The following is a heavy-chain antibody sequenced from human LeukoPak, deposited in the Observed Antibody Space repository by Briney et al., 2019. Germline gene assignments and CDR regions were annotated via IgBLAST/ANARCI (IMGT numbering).Heavy chain of an antibody. CDR3: AKSLSDGYDY. CDR1: GSTFSSYA. Sequence: GGSLRLSCAASGSTFSSYAMTWVRQAPGKGLEWVSGISGSGTTTYYTDSVKGRFTISRDNSKNTLHLQMNSLRADDTAVYYCAKSLSDGYDYWGQGTPVTVSS. D-gene: IGHD6-13*01. CDR2: ISGSGTTT. J-gene: IGHJ4*02. V-gene: IGHV3-23*01.